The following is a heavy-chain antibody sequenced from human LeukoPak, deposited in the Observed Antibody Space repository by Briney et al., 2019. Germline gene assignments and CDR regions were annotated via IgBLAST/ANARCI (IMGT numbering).Heavy chain of an antibody. V-gene: IGHV5-51*01. CDR1: GYSFTSYW. CDR2: IYTGDSDN. J-gene: IGHJ3*02. CDR3: ARGRYYYDSSGYTPNAFDI. D-gene: IGHD3-22*01. Sequence: GESLKISCKGSGYSFTSYWIGWVRQMPGKGLEWMGIIYTGDSDNRYSPSFQGQVTISADKSISTAYLQWSSLKASDTAMYYCARGRYYYDSSGYTPNAFDIWGQGTMVTVSS.